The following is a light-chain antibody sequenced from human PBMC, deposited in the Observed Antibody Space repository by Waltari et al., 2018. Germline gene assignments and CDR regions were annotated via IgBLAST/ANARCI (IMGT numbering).Light chain of an antibody. CDR3: CSYTTTDTYV. J-gene: IGLJ1*01. V-gene: IGLV2-14*03. Sequence: CYQQHPSKAPKLIIYDVSKRPSGVSNRFSGSTSGYTASLTISGLQSEDAADYYCCSYTTTDTYVFGSGTKVTVL. CDR2: DVS.